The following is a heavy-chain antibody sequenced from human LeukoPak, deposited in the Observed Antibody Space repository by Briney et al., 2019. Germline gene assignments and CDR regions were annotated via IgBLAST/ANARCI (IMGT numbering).Heavy chain of an antibody. CDR2: IYSGGST. V-gene: IGHV3-53*01. D-gene: IGHD6-13*01. Sequence: GGSLRLSCAASGFTVSINYMSWVRQAPGKGLEWVSVIYSGGSTYYADSVKGRFTISRDNSKNTLYLQMDSLRAEDTAVYYCARDLYSSSWDPYYYYYMDVWGKGTTVTVSS. CDR3: ARDLYSSSWDPYYYYYMDV. J-gene: IGHJ6*03. CDR1: GFTVSINY.